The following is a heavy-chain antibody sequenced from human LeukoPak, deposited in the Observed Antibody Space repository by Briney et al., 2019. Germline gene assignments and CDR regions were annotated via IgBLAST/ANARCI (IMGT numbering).Heavy chain of an antibody. V-gene: IGHV1-46*01. CDR1: GYTFTSNW. J-gene: IGHJ5*02. Sequence: GASVKASCKTSGYTFTSNWLNWVRQPPGQGLEWMGIINPNSGSTIYPQKFQGGVTVTRDRPSKTLYMELSSLRPEDTAIYDCERDHSSEDKSWWFDPWGQGTLVTVSS. CDR3: ERDHSSEDKSWWFDP. CDR2: INPNSGST. D-gene: IGHD2-15*01.